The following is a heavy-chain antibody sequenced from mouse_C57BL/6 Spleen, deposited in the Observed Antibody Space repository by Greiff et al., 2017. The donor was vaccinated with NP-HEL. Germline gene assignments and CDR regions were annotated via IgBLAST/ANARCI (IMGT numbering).Heavy chain of an antibody. Sequence: QVQLQQPGAELVRPGSSVKLSCKASGYTFTSYWMDWVKQRPGQGLEWIGNIYPSDSETPYNQKFKDKATLTVDKSSSTAYMQLSSLTSEDSAVYYCARRATTVVGDYFDYWGQGTTLTVSS. J-gene: IGHJ2*01. CDR3: ARRATTVVGDYFDY. CDR2: IYPSDSET. D-gene: IGHD1-1*01. CDR1: GYTFTSYW. V-gene: IGHV1-61*01.